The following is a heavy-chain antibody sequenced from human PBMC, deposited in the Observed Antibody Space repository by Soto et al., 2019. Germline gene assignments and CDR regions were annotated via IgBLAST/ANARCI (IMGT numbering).Heavy chain of an antibody. D-gene: IGHD3-16*01. V-gene: IGHV4-59*08. J-gene: IGHJ4*02. CDR1: GDSISRYY. Sequence: QVQLQESGPGLVKPSETLSLTCTVSGDSISRYYWSWIRHPPGKGLEWIGYIYYTGSTNYNSSLDSRVTISVDTSKNQFSLKLTSVTAADTAVYYCARRGTYGGFDYWGQGTLVTVSS. CDR2: IYYTGST. CDR3: ARRGTYGGFDY.